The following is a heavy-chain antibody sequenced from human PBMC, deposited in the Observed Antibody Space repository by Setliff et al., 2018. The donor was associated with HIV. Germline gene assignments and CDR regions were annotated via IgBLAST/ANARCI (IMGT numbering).Heavy chain of an antibody. CDR2: VHYTGRT. Sequence: SETLSLTCAVYGGSLSGYYWSWIRQSPEKGLEWIGEVHYTGRTSYDPPFKSRVIISVDMSKSQFSLSLISVTAADTAVYYCARHRAQRGSGTYYDDWFDPWGQGTLVTV. CDR1: GGSLSGYY. V-gene: IGHV4-34*01. J-gene: IGHJ5*02. CDR3: ARHRAQRGSGTYYDDWFDP. D-gene: IGHD3-10*01.